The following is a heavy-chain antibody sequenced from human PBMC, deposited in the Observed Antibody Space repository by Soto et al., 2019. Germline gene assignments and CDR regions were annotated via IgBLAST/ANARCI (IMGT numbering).Heavy chain of an antibody. D-gene: IGHD6-6*01. CDR3: AIEYSSSPPYYPIGY. CDR1: GGTFSXYS. V-gene: IGHV1-69*13. CDR2: IIPIFGTA. Sequence: GASVKVSCKASGGTFSXYSISWVRQAPGQGLEWMGGIIPIFGTANYAQKFQGRVTITADESTSTAYMELSSLRSEDTAVYYCAIEYSSSPPYYPIGYWGQGTLLTVSS. J-gene: IGHJ4*02.